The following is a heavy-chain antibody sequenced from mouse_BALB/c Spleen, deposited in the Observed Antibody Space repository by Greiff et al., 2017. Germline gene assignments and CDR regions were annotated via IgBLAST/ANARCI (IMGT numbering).Heavy chain of an antibody. CDR1: GFTFSDYY. CDR2: ISDGGSYT. V-gene: IGHV5-4*02. CDR3: ARDRGYSPFAY. Sequence: EVQGVESGGGLVKPGGSLKLSCAASGFTFSDYYMYWVRQTPEKRLEWVATISDGGSYTYYPDSVKGRFTISRDNAKNNLYLQMSSLKSEDTAMYYCARDRGYSPFAYWGQGTLVTVSA. D-gene: IGHD2-3*01. J-gene: IGHJ3*01.